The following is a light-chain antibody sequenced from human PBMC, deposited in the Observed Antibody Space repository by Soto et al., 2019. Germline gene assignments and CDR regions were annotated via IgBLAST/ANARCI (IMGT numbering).Light chain of an antibody. V-gene: IGKV1-9*01. Sequence: IQLTQSPSSLSSSVLDIVTITFRASQDISSYLAWYQQKPGKAPKLLIYGASILQSGVPSRFSGSGSGTDFTLTINSLQPQDFATYYCQQLNSYPLTFGGGTKVDIK. CDR3: QQLNSYPLT. J-gene: IGKJ4*01. CDR2: GAS. CDR1: QDISSY.